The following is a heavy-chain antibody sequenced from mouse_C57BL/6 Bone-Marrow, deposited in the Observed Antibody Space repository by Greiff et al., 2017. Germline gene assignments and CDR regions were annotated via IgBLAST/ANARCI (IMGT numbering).Heavy chain of an antibody. CDR2: IDPSDSYT. CDR3: ARTGGLQLDFDY. Sequence: QVQLQQPGAELVKPGASVTLSCKASGYTFTSYWMQWVKQRPGQGLEWIGEIDPSDSYTNYNQKFKGKATLTVDTSSSTAYRQLSSLTSEDSAVYYGARTGGLQLDFDYWGQGTTLTVSS. V-gene: IGHV1-50*01. CDR1: GYTFTSYW. J-gene: IGHJ2*01. D-gene: IGHD2-4*01.